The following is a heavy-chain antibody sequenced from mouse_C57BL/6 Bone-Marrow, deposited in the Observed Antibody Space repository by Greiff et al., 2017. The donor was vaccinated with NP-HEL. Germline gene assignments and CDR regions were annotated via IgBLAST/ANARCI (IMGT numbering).Heavy chain of an antibody. D-gene: IGHD2-10*01. Sequence: EVQLQESGPGLVKPSQSLSLTCSVTGYSITSGYYWNWIRQFPGNKLEWMGYISYDGSNNYNPSLKNRISITRDTSKNQFFLKLNSVTTEDTATYYCARGDSYPFAYWGQGTLVTVSA. J-gene: IGHJ3*01. CDR3: ARGDSYPFAY. V-gene: IGHV3-6*01. CDR2: ISYDGSN. CDR1: GYSITSGYY.